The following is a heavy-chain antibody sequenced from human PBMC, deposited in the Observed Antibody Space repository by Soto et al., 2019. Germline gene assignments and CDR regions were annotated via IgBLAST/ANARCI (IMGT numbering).Heavy chain of an antibody. CDR3: SKHTRSYSGDYAPSRYNWFDP. CDR1: GFTFSSYA. J-gene: IGHJ5*02. V-gene: IGHV3-23*01. Sequence: GGSLRLSCAASGFTFSSYAMSWVRQAPGKGLEWVSAISGSGGSTYYADSVKGRFTISRDNSKNTLYLQMDSLRAEDTAVYYCSKHTRSYSGDYAPSRYNWFDPWGQGTLVTVSS. CDR2: ISGSGGST. D-gene: IGHD4-17*01.